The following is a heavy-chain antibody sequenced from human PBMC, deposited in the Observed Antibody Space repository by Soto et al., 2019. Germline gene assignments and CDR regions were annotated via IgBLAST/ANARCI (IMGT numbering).Heavy chain of an antibody. Sequence: PGGSLRLSCAASGFTFSAYNMNWIRQAPGKGLEWVSSITSSRTYIYYADSVKGRFTISRDNAKKSLYLQMNSLRVEDTAVFYCARGSPPVFDFYDSSVYRYWGQGALVTVSS. D-gene: IGHD3-22*01. J-gene: IGHJ4*02. V-gene: IGHV3-21*01. CDR3: ARGSPPVFDFYDSSVYRY. CDR2: ITSSRTYI. CDR1: GFTFSAYN.